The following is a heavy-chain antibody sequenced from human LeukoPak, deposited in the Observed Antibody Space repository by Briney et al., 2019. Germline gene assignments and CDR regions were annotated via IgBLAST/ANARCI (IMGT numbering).Heavy chain of an antibody. D-gene: IGHD2-2*01. Sequence: PGGSLRLSCAASGFTFSSYSMNWVRQAPGKGLEWVSYISSSSSTIYYADSVKGRFTISRDNAKNSLYLQMNSLRAEDTAVYYCARDHDIVVVPAAVGPYYYMDVWGKGTTVTVSS. V-gene: IGHV3-48*01. J-gene: IGHJ6*03. CDR1: GFTFSSYS. CDR3: ARDHDIVVVPAAVGPYYYMDV. CDR2: ISSSSSTI.